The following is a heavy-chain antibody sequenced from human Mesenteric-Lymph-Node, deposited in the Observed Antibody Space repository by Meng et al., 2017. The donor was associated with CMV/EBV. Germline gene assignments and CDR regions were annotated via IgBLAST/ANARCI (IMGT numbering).Heavy chain of an antibody. D-gene: IGHD1-26*01. V-gene: IGHV5-51*01. Sequence: GESLKISCKASGFSFTYYWIAWVRQMPGKGLEWMGLIYPGDSDTRYSPSFEGLVTISADKSISTAYVQWTSLKASDTAMYYCARYRDSSSYVDSWGQGTLVTVSS. CDR3: ARYRDSSSYVDS. J-gene: IGHJ4*02. CDR1: GFSFTYYW. CDR2: IYPGDSDT.